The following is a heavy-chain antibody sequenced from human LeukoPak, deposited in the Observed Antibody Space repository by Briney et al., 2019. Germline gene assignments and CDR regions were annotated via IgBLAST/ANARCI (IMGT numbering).Heavy chain of an antibody. CDR2: IYYSGST. V-gene: IGHV4-59*11. CDR1: GGSLSSHY. D-gene: IGHD3-10*01. CDR3: ARVRYYYMDV. Sequence: SETLSLTCTVSGGSLSSHYWSWMRPPPAKGLEWIGYIYYSGSTNYNPSLKSRVTISVDTSKNQFSLKLSPVTAADTAVYCCARVRYYYMDVWGKGTTVTVSS. J-gene: IGHJ6*03.